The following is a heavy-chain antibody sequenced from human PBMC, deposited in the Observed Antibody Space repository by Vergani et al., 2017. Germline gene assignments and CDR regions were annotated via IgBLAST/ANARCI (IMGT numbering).Heavy chain of an antibody. CDR1: GGSFSGYY. J-gene: IGHJ6*02. V-gene: IGHV4-34*01. CDR3: GGGGGGVIYYYYGMDV. Sequence: QVQLQQWGAGLLKPSETLSLTCAVYGGSFSGYYWSWIRQPPGTGREWIGEINHSGSTNYNPSLKSRVTRSVDTSKNQFSLRLGSVTGAATAVYYCGGGGGGVIYYYYGMDVGGQGATVTVSS. CDR2: INHSGST. D-gene: IGHD3-16*01.